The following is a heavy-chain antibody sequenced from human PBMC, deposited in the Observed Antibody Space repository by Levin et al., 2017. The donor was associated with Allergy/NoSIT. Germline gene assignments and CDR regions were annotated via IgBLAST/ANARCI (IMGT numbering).Heavy chain of an antibody. Sequence: GESLKISCAASGFTFSSYWMSWVRQAPGKGLEWVASLKQDGSDKYYVDSVKGRFTISRDNAKNSLFLLMNSLRVEDTAVYYCARLSDPTIFDYWGQGTLVTVSS. CDR3: ARLSDPTIFDY. D-gene: IGHD4/OR15-4a*01. CDR1: GFTFSSYW. V-gene: IGHV3-7*04. CDR2: LKQDGSDK. J-gene: IGHJ4*02.